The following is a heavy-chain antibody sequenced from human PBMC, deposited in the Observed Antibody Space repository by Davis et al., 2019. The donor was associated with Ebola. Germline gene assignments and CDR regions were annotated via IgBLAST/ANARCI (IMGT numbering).Heavy chain of an antibody. CDR3: ARSGRGGYNHHGYWYFDL. V-gene: IGHV1-2*04. CDR1: GYTFTGYY. CDR2: INPNSGGT. J-gene: IGHJ2*01. D-gene: IGHD5-24*01. Sequence: ASVKVSCKASGYTFTGYYMHWVRQAPGQGLEWMGWINPNSGGTNYAQKFQGWVTMTRDTSISTAYMELSRLRSDDTAVYYCARSGRGGYNHHGYWYFDLWGRGTLVTVSS.